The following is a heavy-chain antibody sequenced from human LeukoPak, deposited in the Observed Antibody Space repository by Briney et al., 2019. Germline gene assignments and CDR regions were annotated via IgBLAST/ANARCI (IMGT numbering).Heavy chain of an antibody. D-gene: IGHD3-10*01. CDR2: ISYDGSNK. CDR1: GFTFRSYG. Sequence: GRSLRLSCTASGFTFRSYGMHGLREAPGKELKWVAVISYDGSNKYYADSVKGRFTIYRDNYKNTLYLQMNSLRVEDTAVYYCANLFGGFDYWGQGTMVTVSS. J-gene: IGHJ4*02. CDR3: ANLFGGFDY. V-gene: IGHV3-30*18.